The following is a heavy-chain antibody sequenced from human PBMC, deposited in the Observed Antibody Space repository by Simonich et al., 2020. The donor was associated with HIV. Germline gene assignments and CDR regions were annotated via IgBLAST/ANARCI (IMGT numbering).Heavy chain of an antibody. Sequence: GAEVKKPGSSLKVSCKASGGTFSSYAISWVRQAPGQGLEWMGWISPYNGNTNYAQKLQGRVTMTTDTSTSTAYMELRSLRSDDTAVYYCARSDWNDYYYYYGMDVWGQGTTVTVSS. V-gene: IGHV1-18*01. CDR1: GGTFSSYA. CDR2: ISPYNGNT. CDR3: ARSDWNDYYYYYGMDV. J-gene: IGHJ6*02. D-gene: IGHD1-1*01.